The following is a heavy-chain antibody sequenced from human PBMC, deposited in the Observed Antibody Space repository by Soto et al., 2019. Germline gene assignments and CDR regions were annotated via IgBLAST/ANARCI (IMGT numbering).Heavy chain of an antibody. V-gene: IGHV1-18*01. CDR2: INTYNGNT. Sequence: GASVKVSCKASGYTFTNYGISWVRQAPGQGLEWMGWINTYNGNTNHAQKLQGRVTMTTDTSASTAYMELRSLRSDDTAVYYCAQYVEMATIPPPPVWGQGTMVTVSS. D-gene: IGHD5-12*01. CDR1: GYTFTNYG. J-gene: IGHJ3*01. CDR3: AQYVEMATIPPPPV.